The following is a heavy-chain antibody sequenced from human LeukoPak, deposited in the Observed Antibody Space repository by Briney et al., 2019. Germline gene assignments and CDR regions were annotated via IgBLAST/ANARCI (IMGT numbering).Heavy chain of an antibody. CDR2: ISSSSGTI. D-gene: IGHD6-13*01. CDR1: GFTFNSYN. Sequence: GGFLRLSCAASGFTFNSYNMNWVRQAPGKGLEWASYISSSSGTIYYADSVERRFTNSRDNAKNSLYLQMNRLRAEDTAVYYCARLGSSSWSWSYYMDVWGKGTTVTVSS. V-gene: IGHV3-48*04. J-gene: IGHJ6*03. CDR3: ARLGSSSWSWSYYMDV.